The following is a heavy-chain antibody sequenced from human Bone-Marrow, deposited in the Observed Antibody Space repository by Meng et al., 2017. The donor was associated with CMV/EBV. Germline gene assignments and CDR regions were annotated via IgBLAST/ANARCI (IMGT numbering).Heavy chain of an antibody. V-gene: IGHV3-66*02. CDR2: IYSGGST. D-gene: IGHD3-3*01. CDR1: GFTFSSYA. CDR3: AREVYDFWSGVRYFDY. Sequence: GGSLRLSSAASGFTFSSYAMGWVRQAPGKGLEWVSVIYSGGSTYYADSVKGRFTISRDNSKNTLYLQMNSLRPEDTAVYYCAREVYDFWSGVRYFDYWGQGTLVPVAS. J-gene: IGHJ4*02.